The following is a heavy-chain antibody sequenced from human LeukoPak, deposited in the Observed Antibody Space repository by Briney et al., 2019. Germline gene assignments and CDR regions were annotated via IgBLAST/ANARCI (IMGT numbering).Heavy chain of an antibody. D-gene: IGHD6-25*01. CDR3: ADVWATIAAAGY. V-gene: IGHV3-23*01. CDR2: ISGSGSST. CDR1: EFTFSSSV. J-gene: IGHJ4*02. Sequence: GGSLRLSCAASEFTFSSSVMSWVRQTPGKGLEWVSSISGSGSSTYYTDSVKGRFTISRDNSKNTLYLQMNSLRVEDTAVYYCADVWATIAAAGYWGQGTLVTVSS.